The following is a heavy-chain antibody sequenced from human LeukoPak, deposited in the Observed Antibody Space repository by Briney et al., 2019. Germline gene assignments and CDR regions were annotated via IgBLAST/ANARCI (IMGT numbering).Heavy chain of an antibody. CDR2: INTYTGNP. J-gene: IGHJ4*02. Sequence: ASVKVSCKASGYTFTSYAMNWVRQAPGQGLEWMGWINTYTGNPTYAQGFTGRFVFSLDTSVSTAYLQISSLKAEDTAVYYCARWDYDSSGYALYYFDYWGQGTLVTVTS. CDR3: ARWDYDSSGYALYYFDY. V-gene: IGHV7-4-1*02. D-gene: IGHD3-22*01. CDR1: GYTFTSYA.